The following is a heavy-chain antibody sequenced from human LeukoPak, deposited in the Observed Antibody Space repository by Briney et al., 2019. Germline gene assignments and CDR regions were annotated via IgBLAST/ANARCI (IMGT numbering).Heavy chain of an antibody. Sequence: SETLSLTCTVSGGSISSYYWSWIRQPPGKGLEWIGYIYYSGSTNYNPSLKSRVTISVDTSKNQFSLKLSSVTAADTAVYYCARDIAAAGHFDYWGQGTLVTVS. V-gene: IGHV4-59*01. CDR2: IYYSGST. CDR3: ARDIAAAGHFDY. CDR1: GGSISSYY. D-gene: IGHD6-13*01. J-gene: IGHJ4*02.